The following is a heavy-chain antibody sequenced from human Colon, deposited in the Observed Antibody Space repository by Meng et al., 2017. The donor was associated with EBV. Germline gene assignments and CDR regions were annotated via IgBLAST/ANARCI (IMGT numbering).Heavy chain of an antibody. V-gene: IGHV4-39*07. CDR2: IYYRGST. CDR3: VISSHN. Sequence: QLHFQQSVPGLGSPSETLSLTRTISGGSITIPSSFWGWVRQPPGKGLEWIGSIYYRGSTNYNPSLKSRISMSVDMSKNQFSLKVNSVTAADTAIYYCVISSHNWGQGTLVTVSS. J-gene: IGHJ4*02. CDR1: GGSITIPSSF. D-gene: IGHD3-3*02.